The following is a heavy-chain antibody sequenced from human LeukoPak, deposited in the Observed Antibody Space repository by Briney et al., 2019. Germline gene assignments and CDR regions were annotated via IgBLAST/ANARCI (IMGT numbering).Heavy chain of an antibody. CDR1: GFTFSSYS. J-gene: IGHJ4*02. D-gene: IGHD1-7*01. CDR3: ARVPGGVTGTKTSDY. V-gene: IGHV3-21*01. CDR2: ISSSSSYI. Sequence: GGSLRLSCAASGFTFSSYSMNWVRQAPGKGLEWVSSISSSSSYIYYADSVKGRFTISRDNAKNSLYLQMNSLRAEDTAVYYCARVPGGVTGTKTSDYWGQGTLVTVSS.